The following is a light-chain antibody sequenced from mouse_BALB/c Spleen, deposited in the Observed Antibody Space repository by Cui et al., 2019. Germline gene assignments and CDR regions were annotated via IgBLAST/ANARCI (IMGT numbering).Light chain of an antibody. CDR2: AAT. Sequence: DIQMTQSPASLSVSVGETVTITCRASENIYSNLAWYQQKQGTSPQLLVYAATNLADGVPARFSGSGSGTQYSLKINSLQSEEFGSYYCQHFWGTPFTFGSGTKLEIK. CDR1: ENIYSN. J-gene: IGKJ4*01. CDR3: QHFWGTPFT. V-gene: IGKV12-46*01.